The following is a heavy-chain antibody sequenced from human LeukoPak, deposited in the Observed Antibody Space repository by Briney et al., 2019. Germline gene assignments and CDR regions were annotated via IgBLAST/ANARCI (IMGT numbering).Heavy chain of an antibody. J-gene: IGHJ6*02. D-gene: IGHD6-19*01. CDR3: ARDSSGWGLAV. CDR2: IGRAGDT. CDR1: GFTFSAYD. V-gene: IGHV3-13*04. Sequence: GGSLRLSCAAAGFTFSAYDMHWVRQVTGKGLEWVSYIGRAGDTHYAGSVKGRFTISREDATNSLFLQMNSLGVGDTAVYYCARDSSGWGLAVWGQGTTVTVSS.